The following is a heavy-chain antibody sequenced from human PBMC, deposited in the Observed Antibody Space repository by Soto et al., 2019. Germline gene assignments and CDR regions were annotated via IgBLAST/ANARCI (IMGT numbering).Heavy chain of an antibody. CDR3: ARHRGPYCSSTSCYLTFYYYYYGMDV. V-gene: IGHV5-10-1*04. CDR1: GYSFTSYW. D-gene: IGHD2-2*01. CDR2: IDPSDSDT. Sequence: PGESLKISCKGSGYSFTSYWISWVRQMPGKGLEWMGRIDPSDSDTKYSPSFQGQVTISADKSISTAYLQWSSLKASDTAMYYCARHRGPYCSSTSCYLTFYYYYYGMDVWGQGTTVTVSS. J-gene: IGHJ6*02.